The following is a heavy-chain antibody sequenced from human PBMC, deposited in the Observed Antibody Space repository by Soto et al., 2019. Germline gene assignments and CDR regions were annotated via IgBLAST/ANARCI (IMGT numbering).Heavy chain of an antibody. J-gene: IGHJ6*02. CDR1: GYTFTSYY. Sequence: ASLKVSCKASGYTFTSYYMHWVRQAPGQGLEWMGIINPSGGSTSYAQKFQGRVTMTRDTSTSTVYMELSSLRSEDTAVYYCAREACSSTSCYGHYGMDVWGQGTTVTVSS. CDR3: AREACSSTSCYGHYGMDV. V-gene: IGHV1-46*01. CDR2: INPSGGST. D-gene: IGHD2-2*01.